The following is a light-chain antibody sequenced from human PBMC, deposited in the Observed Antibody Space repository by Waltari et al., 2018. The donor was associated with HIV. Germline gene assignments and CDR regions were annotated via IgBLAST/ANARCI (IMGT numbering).Light chain of an antibody. V-gene: IGKV3-11*01. J-gene: IGKJ5*01. CDR2: DAS. CDR1: QSVSSY. Sequence: DILLTQSPATLSLSPGDRATLSCRASQSVSSYLAWYQQKPGQAPRLLIYDASNRATGIPARFSGSGSGTDFTLTISSLEPEDFAVYYCQQRSNWPPGFTFGQGTRLEIK. CDR3: QQRSNWPPGFT.